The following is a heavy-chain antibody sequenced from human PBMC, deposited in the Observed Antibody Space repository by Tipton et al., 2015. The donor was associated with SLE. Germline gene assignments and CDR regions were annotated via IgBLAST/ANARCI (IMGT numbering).Heavy chain of an antibody. CDR1: GFTFSSFA. J-gene: IGHJ4*02. CDR2: ISSKGTT. CDR3: ARAVTGTGWD. V-gene: IGHV3-64*01. Sequence: SLRLSCAASGFTFSSFAMHWVRQAPGKGLEYVSAISSKGTTYYANSVKGRFTISRDNAGNTLYLQMNSLRVEDTAVYFCARAVTGTGWDWGQGTLVTVSS. D-gene: IGHD1-7*01.